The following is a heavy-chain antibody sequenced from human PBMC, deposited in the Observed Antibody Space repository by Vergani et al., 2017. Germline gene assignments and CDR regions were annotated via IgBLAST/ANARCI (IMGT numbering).Heavy chain of an antibody. CDR1: GGSISSYY. CDR2: IYYSWST. CDR3: ARVGSSWYRWFDP. D-gene: IGHD6-13*01. V-gene: IGHV4-59*01. Sequence: QVQLQESGPGLVKPSETLSLTCTVSGGSISSYYWSWIRQPPGKGLEWIGYIYYSWSTNYNPSLKSRVTISVDTSKNQFSLKLSSVTAADTAVYYCARVGSSWYRWFDPWGQGTLVTVSS. J-gene: IGHJ5*02.